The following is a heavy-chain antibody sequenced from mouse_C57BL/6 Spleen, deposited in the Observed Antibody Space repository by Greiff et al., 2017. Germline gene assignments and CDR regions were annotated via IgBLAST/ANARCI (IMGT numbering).Heavy chain of an antibody. J-gene: IGHJ4*01. D-gene: IGHD3-2*02. V-gene: IGHV1-82*01. CDR3: ARQDSSGYRAMDY. CDR2: IYPGDGDT. CDR1: GYAFSSSW. Sequence: VQLQQSGPELVKPGASVKISCKASGYAFSSSWMNWVKQRPGKGLEWIGRIYPGDGDTNYNGKFKGKATLTADKSSSTAYMQLSSLTSEDSAVYFCARQDSSGYRAMDYWGQGTSVTVFS.